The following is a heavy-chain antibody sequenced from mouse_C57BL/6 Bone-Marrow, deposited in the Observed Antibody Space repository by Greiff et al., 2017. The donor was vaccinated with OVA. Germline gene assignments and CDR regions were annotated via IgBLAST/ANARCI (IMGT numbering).Heavy chain of an antibody. D-gene: IGHD1-1*01. V-gene: IGHV1-26*01. CDR3: ARSGKLLRGFDY. CDR1: GYTFTDYY. CDR2: INPNNGGT. Sequence: EVQLQQSGPELVKPGASVKISCKASGYTFTDYYMNWVKQSPGKSLEWIGDINPNNGGTSYNQKFKGKATLTVDKSSSTAYMELRSLTSEDSAVYYCARSGKLLRGFDYWGQGTTLTVSS. J-gene: IGHJ2*01.